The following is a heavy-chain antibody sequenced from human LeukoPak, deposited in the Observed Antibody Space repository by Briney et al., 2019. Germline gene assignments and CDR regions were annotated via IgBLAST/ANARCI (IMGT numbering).Heavy chain of an antibody. V-gene: IGHV3-21*04. J-gene: IGHJ4*02. Sequence: GGSLRLSCAASGVTFSGYSMNWVRRAPGMGLEWVSSISTSSSYIYYADSEKGRFTISRDNAKNSLYLQMNSLRAEDTAVYYCAREYSGYGDFDYWGQGTLVTVSS. CDR3: AREYSGYGDFDY. CDR2: ISTSSSYI. CDR1: GVTFSGYS. D-gene: IGHD5-12*01.